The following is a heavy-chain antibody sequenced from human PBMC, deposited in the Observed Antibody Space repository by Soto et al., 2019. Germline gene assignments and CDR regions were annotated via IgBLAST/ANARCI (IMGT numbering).Heavy chain of an antibody. J-gene: IGHJ5*02. CDR3: ARINEYSSSWGWFDP. CDR2: IDWDDDK. V-gene: IGHV2-70*01. D-gene: IGHD6-6*01. CDR1: GFSLSTSGMC. Sequence: SGPTLVNPTQTLTLTCTFSGFSLSTSGMCVSWIRQPPGKALEWLALIDWDDDKYYSTSLKTRLTISKDTSKNQVVLTMTNMDPVDTATYYCARINEYSSSWGWFDPWGQGTLVTVSS.